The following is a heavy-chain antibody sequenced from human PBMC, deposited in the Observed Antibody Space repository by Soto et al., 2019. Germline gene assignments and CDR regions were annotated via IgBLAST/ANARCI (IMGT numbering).Heavy chain of an antibody. J-gene: IGHJ6*02. V-gene: IGHV5-10-1*01. CDR3: ARRLAAAGRYYYYAFGV. Sequence: GESLKISCKGSGYNFDTYWINWVRQMPGKGLEWMGSIDPEASKTKYSPSLEGHITISVDKSINTTYLQWSSLKASDTAIYYCARRLAAAGRYYYYAFGVLGQGTAVTLAS. D-gene: IGHD6-13*01. CDR2: IDPEASKT. CDR1: GYNFDTYW.